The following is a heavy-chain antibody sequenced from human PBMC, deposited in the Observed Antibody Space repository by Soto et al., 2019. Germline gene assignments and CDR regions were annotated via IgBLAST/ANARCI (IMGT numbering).Heavy chain of an antibody. D-gene: IGHD6-13*01. V-gene: IGHV3-23*01. CDR2: ISGSGGST. J-gene: IGHJ6*02. Sequence: GGSLRLSCAASGFTFSSCAMSWVRQAPGKGLEWVSAISGSGGSTYYADSVKGRFTISRDNSKNTLYLQMNSLRAEDTAVYYCAKVYRSSSWYYYYGMDVWGQGTTVTVSS. CDR3: AKVYRSSSWYYYYGMDV. CDR1: GFTFSSCA.